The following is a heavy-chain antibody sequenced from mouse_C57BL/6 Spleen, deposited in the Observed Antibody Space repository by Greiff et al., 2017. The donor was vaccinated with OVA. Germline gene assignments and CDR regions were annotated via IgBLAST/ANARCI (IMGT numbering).Heavy chain of an antibody. D-gene: IGHD1-1*01. J-gene: IGHJ4*01. CDR3: ARHEDRYGSSPYAMDY. CDR2: FYPGSGSI. CDR1: GYTFTEYT. Sequence: VQLQESGAELVKPGASVKLSCKASGYTFTEYTIHWVKQRSGQGLEWIGWFYPGSGSIKYNEKFKDKATLTADKSSSTVYMELSRLTSEDSAVYFGARHEDRYGSSPYAMDYWGQGTSVTVSS. V-gene: IGHV1-62-2*01.